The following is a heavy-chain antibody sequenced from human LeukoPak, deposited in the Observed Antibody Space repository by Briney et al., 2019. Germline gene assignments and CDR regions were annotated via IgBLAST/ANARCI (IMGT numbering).Heavy chain of an antibody. CDR1: GFTFSRYA. CDR2: ISGSGGST. J-gene: IGHJ4*02. D-gene: IGHD6-19*01. Sequence: PGGSLRLSCAASGFTFSRYAMSWVRQAPGKGLDWVSAISGSGGSTYYADSVKGRFTISRDNSKNTLYLQINSLRAEDTAVYYCAKDLYSSGWSDFDYWGQGTLVTVSS. CDR3: AKDLYSSGWSDFDY. V-gene: IGHV3-23*01.